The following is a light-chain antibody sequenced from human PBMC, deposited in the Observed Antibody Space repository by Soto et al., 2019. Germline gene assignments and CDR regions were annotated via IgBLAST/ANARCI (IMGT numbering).Light chain of an antibody. V-gene: IGKV3-15*01. CDR1: QSVTTN. Sequence: EIVMTQSPGTLSVSPGERVTLSCRASQSVTTNLAWYQQKPGQTPRLLIYDISARASGIPGRFSGSGSGTDFTLTISSLQSEDSAVYYCQQCLDRPLTFGGGTKVDI. CDR2: DIS. J-gene: IGKJ4*01. CDR3: QQCLDRPLT.